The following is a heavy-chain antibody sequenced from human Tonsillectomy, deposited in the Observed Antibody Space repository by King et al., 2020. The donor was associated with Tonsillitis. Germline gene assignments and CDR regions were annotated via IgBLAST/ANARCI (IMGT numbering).Heavy chain of an antibody. CDR2: IKTKTEGGTT. Sequence: VQLVESGGGLVKPGGSLRASCAASGFTFSNAWMSWVRQPPGKGLEWFGRIKTKTEGGTTDYAAPVKGRFTISRDDSKNTLYLQMNSLKTEDTAVYYCTTDSLTGHFDYWGQGTLVTVSS. D-gene: IGHD7-27*01. J-gene: IGHJ4*02. CDR3: TTDSLTGHFDY. CDR1: GFTFSNAW. V-gene: IGHV3-15*01.